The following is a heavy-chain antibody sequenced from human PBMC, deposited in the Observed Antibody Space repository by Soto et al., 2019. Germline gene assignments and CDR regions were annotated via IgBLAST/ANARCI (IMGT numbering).Heavy chain of an antibody. V-gene: IGHV3-48*03. J-gene: IGHJ6*02. CDR3: ARVPFGKGYRYGPRAYYYGMDV. CDR1: GFTFSSYE. CDR2: ISSSGSTI. Sequence: GGSLRLSCAASGFTFSSYEMNWVRQAPGKGLEWVSYISSSGSTIYYADSVKGRFTISRDNANNSLYLQMNSLRAEDTAVYYCARVPFGKGYRYGPRAYYYGMDVWGQGTTVTVSS. D-gene: IGHD5-18*01.